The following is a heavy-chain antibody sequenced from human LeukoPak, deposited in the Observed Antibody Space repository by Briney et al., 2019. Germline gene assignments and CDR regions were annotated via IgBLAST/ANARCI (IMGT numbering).Heavy chain of an antibody. CDR3: ARATGESLDY. CDR2: ISYDGSNK. Sequence: GGSLRLSCAASGFTFSSYAMHWVRQAPGEGLEWVAVISYDGSNKYYADSVKGRFTISRDNSKNTLYLQMNSLRAEDTAVYYCARATGESLDYWGQGTLVTVSS. CDR1: GFTFSSYA. J-gene: IGHJ4*02. V-gene: IGHV3-30-3*01. D-gene: IGHD3-16*01.